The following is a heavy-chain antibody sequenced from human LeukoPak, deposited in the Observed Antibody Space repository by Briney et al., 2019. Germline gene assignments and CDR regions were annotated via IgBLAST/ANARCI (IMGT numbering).Heavy chain of an antibody. CDR3: ARDIRSYSSSWFPYTFDP. V-gene: IGHV1-2*02. CDR1: GYTFTGYY. J-gene: IGHJ5*02. D-gene: IGHD6-13*01. Sequence: GASVKVSCKASGYTFTGYYMHWVRQAPGQGLEWMGWINPNSGGTNYAQQFQARVTMTRDTSISTAYMELSRLRSDDTAVYSCARDIRSYSSSWFPYTFDPWGQGTLVTVSS. CDR2: INPNSGGT.